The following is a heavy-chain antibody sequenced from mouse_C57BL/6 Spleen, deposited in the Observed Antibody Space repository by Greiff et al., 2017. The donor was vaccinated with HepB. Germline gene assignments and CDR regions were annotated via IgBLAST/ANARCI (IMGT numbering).Heavy chain of an antibody. V-gene: IGHV1-54*01. Sequence: QVQLQQSGAELVRPGPSVKVSCKASGYAFTNYLIEWVKQRPGQGLEWIGVINPGSGGTNYNEKFKGKATLTADKSSSTAYMQLSSLTSEDSAVYFCARRASNYAMDYWGQGTSVTVSS. D-gene: IGHD2-10*02. J-gene: IGHJ4*01. CDR2: INPGSGGT. CDR3: ARRASNYAMDY. CDR1: GYAFTNYL.